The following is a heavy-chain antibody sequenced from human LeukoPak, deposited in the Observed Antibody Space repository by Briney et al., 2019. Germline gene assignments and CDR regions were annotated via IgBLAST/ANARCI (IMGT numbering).Heavy chain of an antibody. D-gene: IGHD6-19*01. V-gene: IGHV4-39*01. CDR2: MHYSGNT. CDR3: ARGIAVAGGWFDP. CDR1: GGSISSSDYY. J-gene: IGHJ5*02. Sequence: PSETLSLTCTISGGSISSSDYYWGWIRPPPGKGLEWIGSMHYSGNTYYNPSRKSRVTISVDTSKNQFSLKLRSVTAADTAVYYCARGIAVAGGWFDPWGQGTLVTVSS.